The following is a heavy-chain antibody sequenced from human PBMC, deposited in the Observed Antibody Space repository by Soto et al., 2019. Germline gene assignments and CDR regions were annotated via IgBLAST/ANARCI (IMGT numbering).Heavy chain of an antibody. CDR1: GGTFSSYA. V-gene: IGHV1-69*01. D-gene: IGHD2-15*01. CDR3: ARSQGGSSSLDIYYYYYYGMGV. CDR2: IIPIFGTA. Sequence: QVQPVQSGAAVKQPGSSVKVSCKAPGGTFSSYAISWVRQAPGQELEWMGGIIPIFGTAKYAQKFQGRVTITADESTSTGYMELSSLRSEDTAVYYCARSQGGSSSLDIYYYYYYGMGVWGQGTRVTVSS. J-gene: IGHJ6*02.